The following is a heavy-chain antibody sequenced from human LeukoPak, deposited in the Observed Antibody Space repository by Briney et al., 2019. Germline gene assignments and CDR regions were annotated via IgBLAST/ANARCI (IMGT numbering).Heavy chain of an antibody. CDR3: ARAAAGRSRAFDI. Sequence: GGSLRLSCAASGFTFSSYAMSWVRQAPGKGLEWVAVISYDGSNKYYADSVKGRFTISRDNSKNTLYLQMNSLRAEDTAVYYCARAAAGRSRAFDIWGQGTMVTVSS. CDR1: GFTFSSYA. V-gene: IGHV3-30-3*01. J-gene: IGHJ3*02. D-gene: IGHD2-15*01. CDR2: ISYDGSNK.